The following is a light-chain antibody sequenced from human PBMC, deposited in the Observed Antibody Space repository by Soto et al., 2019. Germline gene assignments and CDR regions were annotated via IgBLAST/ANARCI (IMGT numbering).Light chain of an antibody. Sequence: EIVMTQSPATLSVSPGERATLSCRASQSVNIYLAWYQQKPGQAPRLLIYDASKRATGIPARFSGSGSGTDFTLTISSLEPEDFAVYYCQQRSNWPLTFGGGTKVDIK. V-gene: IGKV3-11*01. CDR2: DAS. J-gene: IGKJ4*01. CDR1: QSVNIY. CDR3: QQRSNWPLT.